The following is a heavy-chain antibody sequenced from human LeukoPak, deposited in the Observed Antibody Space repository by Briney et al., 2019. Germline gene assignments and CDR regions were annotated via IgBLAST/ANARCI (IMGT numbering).Heavy chain of an antibody. CDR2: IYPRDGST. CDR1: GYTFTSNY. CDR3: ARDRWRGSYPSHFDY. D-gene: IGHD1-26*01. J-gene: IGHJ4*02. Sequence: ASVKVSCKASGYTFTSNYIHWVRQAPGQGLEWMGMIYPRDGSTSYAQKFQGRVTITADESTSTAYMELSSLRSEDTAVYYCARDRWRGSYPSHFDYWGQGTLVTVSS. V-gene: IGHV1-46*01.